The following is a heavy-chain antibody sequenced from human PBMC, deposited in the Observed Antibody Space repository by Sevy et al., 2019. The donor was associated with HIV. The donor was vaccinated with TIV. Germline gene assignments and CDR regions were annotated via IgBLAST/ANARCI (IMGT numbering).Heavy chain of an antibody. Sequence: GGSLRLSCAASGFTFNIYSMNWVRQAPGKGLEWVSSISGSSSYIFYADSVKGRFTISRDNTKTSLFLQMNSLSAEDTGVYYCVREGLGGFSYSLDCWGQGTLVTVSS. J-gene: IGHJ4*02. D-gene: IGHD3-16*01. V-gene: IGHV3-21*01. CDR2: ISGSSSYI. CDR1: GFTFNIYS. CDR3: VREGLGGFSYSLDC.